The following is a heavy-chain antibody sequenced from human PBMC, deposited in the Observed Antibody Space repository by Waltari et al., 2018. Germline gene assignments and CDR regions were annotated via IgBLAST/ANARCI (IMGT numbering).Heavy chain of an antibody. CDR1: GGTFSSYA. J-gene: IGHJ4*02. Sequence: QVQLVQSGAEVKTPGSSVKVSCKASGGTFSSYATSWVAPAPGQGLEWMGGIIPIFGTANYAQKFQGRVTITADESTSTAYMELSSLRSEDTAVYYCARVGTDYGGKTVFDYWGQGTLVTVSS. D-gene: IGHD4-17*01. CDR2: IIPIFGTA. CDR3: ARVGTDYGGKTVFDY. V-gene: IGHV1-69*01.